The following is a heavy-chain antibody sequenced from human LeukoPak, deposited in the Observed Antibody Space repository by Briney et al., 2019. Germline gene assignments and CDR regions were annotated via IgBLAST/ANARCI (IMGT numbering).Heavy chain of an antibody. CDR1: GYSFTSYW. CDR3: ASTAAAGTKGYYYGMDV. V-gene: IGHV5-10-1*01. CDR2: IDPSDSYT. D-gene: IGHD6-13*01. J-gene: IGHJ6*02. Sequence: GESLRISCKGSGYSFTSYWISWVRQMPGKGLEWMGRIDPSDSYTNYSPSFQGHVTISAGKSISTAYLQWSSLKASDTAMYYCASTAAAGTKGYYYGMDVWGQGTTVTVSS.